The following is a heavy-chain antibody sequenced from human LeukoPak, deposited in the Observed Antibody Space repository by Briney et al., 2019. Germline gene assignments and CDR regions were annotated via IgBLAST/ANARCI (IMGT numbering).Heavy chain of an antibody. V-gene: IGHV3-23*01. Sequence: PGGSLRLSCAASGFTFRNYAMTWVRQAPGKGLEWVSAIGGSGGDTFYANSVKGRFTISRDNAKNTLYLQMNSLRAEDTAVYYCARIPYCSSTNCYPSDYWGQGTLVTVSS. CDR2: IGGSGGDT. CDR1: GFTFRNYA. J-gene: IGHJ4*02. CDR3: ARIPYCSSTNCYPSDY. D-gene: IGHD2-2*01.